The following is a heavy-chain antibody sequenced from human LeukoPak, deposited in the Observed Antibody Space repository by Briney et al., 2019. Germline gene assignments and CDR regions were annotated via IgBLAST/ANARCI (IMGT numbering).Heavy chain of an antibody. D-gene: IGHD4-17*01. CDR3: ARDGYGDYYFDY. J-gene: IGHJ4*02. Sequence: KPSETLSLTCTVSGGSISSYYWSWIRQPPGKGLEWIGYIYYSGSTNYNPSLKSRVTISVDTSKNQFSLKLSSVTAADTAVYYCARDGYGDYYFDYWGQGTLVTVSS. CDR2: IYYSGST. V-gene: IGHV4-59*01. CDR1: GGSISSYY.